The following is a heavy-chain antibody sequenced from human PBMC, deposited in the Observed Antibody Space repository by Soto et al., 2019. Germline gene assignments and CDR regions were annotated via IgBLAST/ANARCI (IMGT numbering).Heavy chain of an antibody. D-gene: IGHD3-3*01. Sequence: ASVKVSCKASGYIFTSYGISWVRQAPGQGLEWMGWISAYNGNTNYAQKLQGRVTMTTDTSTSTAYMELRSLRSDDTAVYYCAREYYDFWRGYSGYNGFDPWRQGPLVTVSP. J-gene: IGHJ5*02. CDR1: GYIFTSYG. CDR2: ISAYNGNT. V-gene: IGHV1-18*01. CDR3: AREYYDFWRGYSGYNGFDP.